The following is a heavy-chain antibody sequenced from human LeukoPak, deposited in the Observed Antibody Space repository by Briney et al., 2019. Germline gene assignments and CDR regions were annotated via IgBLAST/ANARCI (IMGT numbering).Heavy chain of an antibody. J-gene: IGHJ4*02. D-gene: IGHD6-19*01. CDR2: ISYDGSNK. Sequence: GSLRLSCAASGFPFSSYAMHWVRQAPGKGLEWVAVISYDGSNKYYADSVKGRFTISRDNSKNTLYLQMNSLRAEDTAVYYGARTRGSIAVAQAFDYWGQGTLVTVSS. CDR1: GFPFSSYA. V-gene: IGHV3-30-3*01. CDR3: ARTRGSIAVAQAFDY.